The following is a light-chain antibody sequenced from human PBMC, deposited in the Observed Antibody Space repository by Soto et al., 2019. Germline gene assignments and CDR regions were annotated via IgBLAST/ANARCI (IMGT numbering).Light chain of an antibody. CDR1: QSIGSN. CDR2: AAY. Sequence: EIVMTQSPATLSVSPGERATLSCKASQSIGSNLAWYQQKPGQAHRLXIYAAYSRATGIQDRFSGSGSGTDFTLTIRRLEPEDFAVYYCKQYGSSPRTFGQGTKVDNK. V-gene: IGKV3-20*01. J-gene: IGKJ1*01. CDR3: KQYGSSPRT.